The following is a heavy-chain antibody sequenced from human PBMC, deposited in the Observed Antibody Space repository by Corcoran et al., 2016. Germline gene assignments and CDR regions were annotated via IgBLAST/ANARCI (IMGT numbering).Heavy chain of an antibody. J-gene: IGHJ4*02. V-gene: IGHV1-69*01. CDR1: GGTFSSYA. D-gene: IGHD3-3*01. CDR2: IIPIFGTA. Sequence: QVQLVQSGAEVKKPGSSVKVSCKASGGTFSSYAISWVRQAPGQGLEWMGGIIPIFGTANYAQKFQGRVTITADESTSTADMELSSLRSEDTAVYYCARGAWYYDFWSGYYQDYFDYWGQGTLVTVSS. CDR3: ARGAWYYDFWSGYYQDYFDY.